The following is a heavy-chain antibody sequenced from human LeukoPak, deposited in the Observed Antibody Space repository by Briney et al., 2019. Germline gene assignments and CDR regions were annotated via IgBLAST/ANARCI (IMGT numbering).Heavy chain of an antibody. CDR3: ARIFHCSGGCCYSADV. CDR2: IYYSGST. D-gene: IGHD2-15*01. V-gene: IGHV4-59*01. J-gene: IGHJ6*02. CDR1: GGSISSYY. Sequence: PSETLSLTCTVSGGSISSYYWSWIRQPPGKGLEWIGYIYYSGSTNYNPSLKSRATISVDTSKNQFSLKLSSVTAADTAVYYCARIFHCSGGCCYSADVWGQGTTVTVSS.